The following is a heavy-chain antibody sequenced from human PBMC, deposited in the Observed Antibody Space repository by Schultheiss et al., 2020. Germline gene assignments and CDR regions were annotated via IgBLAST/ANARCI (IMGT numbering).Heavy chain of an antibody. CDR3: ARDYTGRGWNYVDY. V-gene: IGHV3-48*02. Sequence: GESLKISCAASGFTFSSYSMNWVRQAPGKGLEWVSYISSSSSTIYYADSVKGRFTISRDNAKNSLYLQMNSLRDEDTAVYYCARDYTGRGWNYVDYWGQGTLVTVSS. J-gene: IGHJ4*02. CDR1: GFTFSSYS. CDR2: ISSSSSTI. D-gene: IGHD6-19*01.